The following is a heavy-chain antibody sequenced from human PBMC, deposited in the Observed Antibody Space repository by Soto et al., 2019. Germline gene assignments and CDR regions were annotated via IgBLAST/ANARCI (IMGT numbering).Heavy chain of an antibody. V-gene: IGHV2-5*02. D-gene: IGHD3-3*01. CDR1: GFSLSNSGEG. CDR3: AHRRDDIWSGPFDY. J-gene: IGHJ4*02. Sequence: QITLKESGPTLVKPTQTLTLTCSFSGFSLSNSGEGVGWIRQPPGKALEWLAVIYWDDDKRYSPSLKSRLTLTKDTSKNQVVLRMTNMDPVDTATYYCAHRRDDIWSGPFDYWGQGTLVTVSS. CDR2: IYWDDDK.